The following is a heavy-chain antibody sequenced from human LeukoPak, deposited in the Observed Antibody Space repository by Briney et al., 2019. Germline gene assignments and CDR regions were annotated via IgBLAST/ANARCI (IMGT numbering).Heavy chain of an antibody. V-gene: IGHV4-30-2*01. CDR2: IYHSGST. CDR1: GGSISSGGYS. D-gene: IGHD3-10*01. CDR3: ARGGLLRFGELYAFDI. J-gene: IGHJ3*02. Sequence: SQTLSLTCAVSGGSISSGGYSWSWIRQPPGKGLEWIGYIYHSGSTYYNPSLKSRVTISVDRSKNQFSLKLSSVTAADTAVYYCARGGLLRFGELYAFDIWGQGTMVAVSS.